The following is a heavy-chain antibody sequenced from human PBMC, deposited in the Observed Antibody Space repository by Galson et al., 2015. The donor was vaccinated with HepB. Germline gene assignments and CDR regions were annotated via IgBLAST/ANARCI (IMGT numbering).Heavy chain of an antibody. Sequence: SLRLSCAASGFTFSSYAMSWVRQAPGKGLEWVSAISGSGGSTYYADSVKGRFTISRDNSKNTLHLQMNSLRAEDTAVYYCAKDLKPGSGSYYGLPDYFDYWGQGTLVTVSS. CDR3: AKDLKPGSGSYYGLPDYFDY. CDR1: GFTFSSYA. V-gene: IGHV3-23*01. J-gene: IGHJ4*02. CDR2: ISGSGGST. D-gene: IGHD3-10*01.